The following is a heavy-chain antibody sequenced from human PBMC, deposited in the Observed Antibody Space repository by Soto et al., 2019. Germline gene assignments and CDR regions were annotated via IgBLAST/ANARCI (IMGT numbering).Heavy chain of an antibody. CDR2: IYHSGST. CDR3: ARGDWIQLDGFDP. D-gene: IGHD5-18*01. J-gene: IGHJ5*02. CDR1: GGSISSSNW. V-gene: IGHV4-4*02. Sequence: QVQLQESGPGLVKPSGTLSLTCAVSGGSISSSNWWSWVRQPPGKGLEWIGEIYHSGSTNYNPSRTIRATISVDKSKNQFALKLCAVTAEDTAVYYCARGDWIQLDGFDPWGQGTLVTVSS.